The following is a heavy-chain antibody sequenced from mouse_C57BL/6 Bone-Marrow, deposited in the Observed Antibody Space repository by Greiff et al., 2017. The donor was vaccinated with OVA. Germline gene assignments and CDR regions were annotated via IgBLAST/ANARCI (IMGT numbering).Heavy chain of an antibody. V-gene: IGHV5-9*01. Sequence: EVQLVESGGGLVKPGGSLKLSCAASGFTFSSYTMSWVRQTPEKRLEWVATISGGGGNTYYPDSVTGRFTISRDNAKNTLYLQMSSLRSEDTALYYCARDFDYWGQGTTLTVSS. CDR2: ISGGGGNT. J-gene: IGHJ2*01. CDR1: GFTFSSYT. CDR3: ARDFDY.